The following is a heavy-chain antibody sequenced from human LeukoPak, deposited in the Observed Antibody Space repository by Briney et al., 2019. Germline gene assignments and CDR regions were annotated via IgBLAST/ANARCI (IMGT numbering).Heavy chain of an antibody. J-gene: IGHJ4*02. Sequence: ASVKVSCKASGYTFTSYEVNWVRQATGQGLEWMGWMNPNSGNTGYAQKFQGRVTMTRDTSTSTVYMELRSLRSEDTAVYYCAREYYGDHIFDYWGQGTLVTVSS. D-gene: IGHD4-17*01. V-gene: IGHV1-8*02. CDR2: MNPNSGNT. CDR1: GYTFTSYE. CDR3: AREYYGDHIFDY.